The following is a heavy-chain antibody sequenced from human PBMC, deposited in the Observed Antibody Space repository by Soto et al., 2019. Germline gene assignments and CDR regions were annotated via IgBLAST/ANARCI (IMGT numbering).Heavy chain of an antibody. CDR1: GGSISSSHW. V-gene: IGHV4-4*02. D-gene: IGHD3-9*01. CDR2: ISHSRTS. CDR3: ARVVLTITRGAFDA. J-gene: IGHJ3*01. Sequence: QVQLQESGPGLVKPSGTLSLTCAVSGGSISSSHWWTWVRQSPGKGLEYIGEISHSRTSNYNPSLKSRVTLSVDKSKNHFSLTLTSVTAADTAVYYCARVVLTITRGAFDAWGQGTLVIVSS.